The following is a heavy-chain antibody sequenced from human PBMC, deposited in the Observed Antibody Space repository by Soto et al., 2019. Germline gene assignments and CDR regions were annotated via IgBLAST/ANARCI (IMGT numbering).Heavy chain of an antibody. V-gene: IGHV1-18*01. D-gene: IGHD3-22*01. Sequence: QVQLVQSGAEVKKPGASVKVSCKASGYTFTSYGIIWVRQAPGQGLEWMGWISAYNGNTNYAQKLQGRVTMTTDTPXRXADXELRSLRSDDTAVYYCARPGYYDSSGYKRGNAFDIWGQGTMVTVSS. CDR2: ISAYNGNT. J-gene: IGHJ3*02. CDR3: ARPGYYDSSGYKRGNAFDI. CDR1: GYTFTSYG.